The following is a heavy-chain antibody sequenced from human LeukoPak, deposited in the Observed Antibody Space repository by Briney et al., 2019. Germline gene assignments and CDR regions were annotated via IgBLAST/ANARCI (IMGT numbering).Heavy chain of an antibody. V-gene: IGHV4-59*08. CDR2: FSDSGNT. CDR3: ARTLGHVGIGNWFDP. CDR1: GGSISNHY. D-gene: IGHD1-26*01. Sequence: SETLSLTCTVSGGSISNHYWSWIRQPPGGGLEWIGYFSDSGNTIYNPSLKGRVTILGDTSKNQFSLKLSSVTAADTAVYYCARTLGHVGIGNWFDPWGQGTLVTVSS. J-gene: IGHJ5*02.